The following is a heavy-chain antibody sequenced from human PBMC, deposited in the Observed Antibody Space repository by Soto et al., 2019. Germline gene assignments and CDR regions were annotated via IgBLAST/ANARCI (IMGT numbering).Heavy chain of an antibody. Sequence: SETLSLTCTVSGGSISSGGYYWSWIRQHPGKGLEWIGYIYYSGSTYYNPSLKSRVTISVDTSKNQFSLKLSSVTAADTAVYYCAGRPYYYDSSGYYGEDWFDPWGQGTLVTVSS. V-gene: IGHV4-31*03. J-gene: IGHJ5*02. CDR3: AGRPYYYDSSGYYGEDWFDP. CDR1: GGSISSGGYY. D-gene: IGHD3-22*01. CDR2: IYYSGST.